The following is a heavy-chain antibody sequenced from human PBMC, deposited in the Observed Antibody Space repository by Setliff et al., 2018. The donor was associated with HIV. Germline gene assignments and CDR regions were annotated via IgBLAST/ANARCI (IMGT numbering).Heavy chain of an antibody. V-gene: IGHV4-39*02. CDR1: GGSISSSSYY. D-gene: IGHD6-19*01. CDR3: ARRAVAGTSFDY. CDR2: IYYSGST. Sequence: PSETLSLTCTVSGGSISSSSYYWGWIRQPPGKGLEWIGSIYYSGSTYYNPSLESRVTTSVDTSKNRFSLRLSSVTAADTAVYYCARRAVAGTSFDYWGQGTLVTVSS. J-gene: IGHJ4*02.